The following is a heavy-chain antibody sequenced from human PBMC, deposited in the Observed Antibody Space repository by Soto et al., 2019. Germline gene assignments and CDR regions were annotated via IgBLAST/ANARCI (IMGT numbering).Heavy chain of an antibody. CDR1: GYSFATYW. J-gene: IGHJ4*02. CDR2: IDPSDSYT. D-gene: IGHD3-22*01. CDR3: ARVKTYYYDSSGYYYDY. Sequence: GESLKISCKASGYSFATYWISWVRQVPGKGLEWMGRIDPSDSYTNYSPSFQGHVTISADKSISTAYLHWSSLKASDTAIYYCARVKTYYYDSSGYYYDYWGQGTQVTVSS. V-gene: IGHV5-10-1*01.